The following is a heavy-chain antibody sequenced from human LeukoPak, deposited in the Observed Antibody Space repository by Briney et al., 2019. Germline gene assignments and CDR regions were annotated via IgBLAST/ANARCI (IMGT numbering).Heavy chain of an antibody. CDR1: GFTFSSYS. D-gene: IGHD4-17*01. CDR3: AKDRRYGEGGAFDY. Sequence: GGSLRLSCAASGFTFSSYSMNWVRQAPGKGLEWVSSISSSSYIYYADSVKGRFTISRDNSKNTLYLHMNGLRVEDTALYYCAKDRRYGEGGAFDYWGQGTLVTVSS. CDR2: ISSSSYI. V-gene: IGHV3-21*04. J-gene: IGHJ4*02.